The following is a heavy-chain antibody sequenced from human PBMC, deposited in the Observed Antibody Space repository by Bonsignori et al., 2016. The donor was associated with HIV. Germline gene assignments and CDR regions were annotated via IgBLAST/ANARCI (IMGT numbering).Heavy chain of an antibody. J-gene: IGHJ6*03. V-gene: IGHV4-34*01. D-gene: IGHD3-10*01. Sequence: WIRQPPGKGLEWIGEINHSGSTNYNPSLKSRVTISVDTSKNQFSLKLSSVTAADTAVYYCARGGSGTYIYYYYYYMDVWGKGTTVTVSS. CDR3: ARGGSGTYIYYYYYYMDV. CDR2: INHSGST.